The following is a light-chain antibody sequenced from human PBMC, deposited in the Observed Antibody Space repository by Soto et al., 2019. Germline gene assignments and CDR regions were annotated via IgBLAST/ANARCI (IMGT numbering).Light chain of an antibody. J-gene: IGKJ5*01. CDR2: ESS. CDR3: QHFKSFPIT. V-gene: IGKV1-17*01. CDR1: QVIRND. Sequence: DIQMTQSPSSLSASVGDRVTITCRASQVIRNDLGWYQQKPGKAPKVLIYESSLLQSGVPSRFSGSGSGTDFTLTISSLQPEDFATYYCQHFKSFPITFGQGTRLEIK.